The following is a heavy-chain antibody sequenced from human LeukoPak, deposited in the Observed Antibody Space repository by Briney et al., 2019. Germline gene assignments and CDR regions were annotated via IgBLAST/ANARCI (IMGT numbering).Heavy chain of an antibody. D-gene: IGHD5-12*01. CDR3: GRRDSGYDTDI. J-gene: IGHJ1*01. Sequence: SETLSLTCDVLGFSLTSGYYCAWIRQPPGKGLEWIGHVYHSESPYYNPSLKSRVTISIDTSKDHLYLKPNSVTAADTAVYYCGRRDSGYDTDIWDQGTLVTVS. CDR1: GFSLTSGYY. V-gene: IGHV4-38-2*01. CDR2: VYHSESP.